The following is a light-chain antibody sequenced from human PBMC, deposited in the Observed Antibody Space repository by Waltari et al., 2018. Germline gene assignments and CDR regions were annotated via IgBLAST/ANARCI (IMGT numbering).Light chain of an antibody. CDR3: QQYGSSPRT. CDR2: DAS. Sequence: EIVLTQSPATLSLSPGARVTLSCGASQSVSSSYLAWYQQKPGLAPRLLIYDASSRATGIPDRFSGSGSGTDFTLTISRLEPEDFAVYYCQQYGSSPRTFGQGTKVEIK. J-gene: IGKJ1*01. V-gene: IGKV3D-20*01. CDR1: QSVSSSY.